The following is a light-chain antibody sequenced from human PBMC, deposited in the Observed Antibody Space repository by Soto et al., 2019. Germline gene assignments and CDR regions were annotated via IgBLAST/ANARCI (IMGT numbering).Light chain of an antibody. CDR1: QTVTSDY. CDR3: QQYGSSPPLT. V-gene: IGKV3-20*01. Sequence: EIVLTQSPGTLSLSPGDRATLSCRASQTVTSDYLAWYQQKPGQAPRLLIYGASSRATGIPDRFSGSGSGTDFTLTISRLEPEDFVVYYCQQYGSSPPLTFGGGTKVDIK. J-gene: IGKJ4*01. CDR2: GAS.